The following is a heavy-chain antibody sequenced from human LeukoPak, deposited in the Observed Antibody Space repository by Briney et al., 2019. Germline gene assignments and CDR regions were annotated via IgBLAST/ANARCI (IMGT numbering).Heavy chain of an antibody. CDR3: VNQISGWVY. D-gene: IGHD6-19*01. CDR1: GFTFDTFV. Sequence: GGSLRLSCSASGFTFDTFVMHWVRQAPGKGLEYVSGISGNGGSTHNADFVKGRFTISRDNSKNTLFLQMTSLRAEDTAVYYCVNQISGWVYWGQGTLVTVSS. V-gene: IGHV3-64D*06. J-gene: IGHJ4*02. CDR2: ISGNGGST.